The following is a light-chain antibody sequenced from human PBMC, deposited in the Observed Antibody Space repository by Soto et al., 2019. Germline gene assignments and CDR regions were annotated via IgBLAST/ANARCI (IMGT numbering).Light chain of an antibody. CDR3: QAWDSNTV. V-gene: IGLV3-1*01. J-gene: IGLJ2*01. CDR2: QDN. CDR1: KLGDKY. Sequence: SYELTQPPSVSVSPGQTASITCSGDKLGDKYACWYQQKPGQSPVMVIYQDNKRPSGIPERFSGSNSGNTATLTISGTQAMDEADYYCQAWDSNTVFGGGTKVTVL.